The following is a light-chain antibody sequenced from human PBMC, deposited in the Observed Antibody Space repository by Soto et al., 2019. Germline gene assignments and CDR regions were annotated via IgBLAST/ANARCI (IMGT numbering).Light chain of an antibody. V-gene: IGLV2-18*02. Sequence: QSALTQPPSVSGSPGQSVTISCTGTSSDVGSYNRVSWYQQPPGTAPKLMIYEVSNRPSGVPDRFSGSKSGNTASLTISGLQAEDEADYYCNSSTSTNTYVFGNGTKLTVL. CDR2: EVS. CDR3: NSSTSTNTYV. J-gene: IGLJ1*01. CDR1: SSDVGSYNR.